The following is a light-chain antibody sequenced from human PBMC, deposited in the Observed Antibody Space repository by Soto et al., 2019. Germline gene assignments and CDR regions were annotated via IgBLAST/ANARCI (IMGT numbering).Light chain of an antibody. Sequence: EIVLTQSPGTLSLSPGERATLSCRASQSVGSTYLAWYQQKPGQAPRLLIYGASSRATGIPDRFSGSGSGTDFTLTISRLEPEDFAVYYCQQYGSTFGQGTKLEIK. V-gene: IGKV3-20*01. J-gene: IGKJ2*01. CDR1: QSVGSTY. CDR2: GAS. CDR3: QQYGST.